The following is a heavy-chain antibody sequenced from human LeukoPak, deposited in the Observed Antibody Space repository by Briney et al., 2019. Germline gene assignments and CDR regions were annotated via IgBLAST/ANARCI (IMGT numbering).Heavy chain of an antibody. CDR3: ARDEGSPGALDH. J-gene: IGHJ4*02. V-gene: IGHV4-59*11. D-gene: IGHD3-10*01. Sequence: SETLSLTCTVSGVSITSHFWSWIRQSPGQGLEWIGYAYFNGITNYNPSLKSRVTISVDTSKNQFSLRLSSVTAADTAVYYCARDEGSPGALDHWGQGALVTVSS. CDR2: AYFNGIT. CDR1: GVSITSHF.